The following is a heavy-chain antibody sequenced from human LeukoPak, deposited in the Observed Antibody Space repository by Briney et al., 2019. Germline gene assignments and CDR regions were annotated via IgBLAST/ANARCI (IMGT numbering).Heavy chain of an antibody. Sequence: GGSLRLSCAASGFTVSSNYMSWVRQAPGKGLEWVSGISGSGGSTYYADSVKGRFTISRDNSKNTMYLQVNSLRAEDTAVYYCARGGHSSGWYYYYYMDVWGKGTTVTVSS. J-gene: IGHJ6*03. CDR3: ARGGHSSGWYYYYYMDV. CDR1: GFTVSSNY. D-gene: IGHD6-19*01. CDR2: ISGSGGST. V-gene: IGHV3-23*01.